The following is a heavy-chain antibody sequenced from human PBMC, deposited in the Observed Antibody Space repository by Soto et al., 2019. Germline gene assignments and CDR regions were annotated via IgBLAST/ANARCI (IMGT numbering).Heavy chain of an antibody. J-gene: IGHJ4*02. D-gene: IGHD4-4*01. CDR1: GFTFDDFA. V-gene: IGHV3-9*01. CDR2: ISWNSRSI. Sequence: DVQLVDSGGGLVQPGRSLRLSCAGSGFTFDDFAMHWVRQAPGKGLEWVAGISWNSRSIGYADSVKGRFTISRDNAKNSLYLQMNSLRGEDTAFYYCAKGVTPRPDENYFDYWGQGSLVTVSS. CDR3: AKGVTPRPDENYFDY.